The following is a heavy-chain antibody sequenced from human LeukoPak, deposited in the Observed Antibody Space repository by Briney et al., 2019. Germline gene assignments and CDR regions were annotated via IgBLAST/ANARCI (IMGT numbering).Heavy chain of an antibody. CDR2: ISSSSPTI. CDR3: ARGCSSTSCFTEFYYYYYMDV. J-gene: IGHJ6*03. D-gene: IGHD2-2*01. Sequence: GGSLRLPCAASGFTPTSYSMNWVRQAPGQGLEWVSYISSSSPTIYYADSVKGRFTISRDNAKNSLYLQMNSLRAEDTAVYYCARGCSSTSCFTEFYYYYYMDVWGKGTTVTVSS. CDR1: GFTPTSYS. V-gene: IGHV3-48*01.